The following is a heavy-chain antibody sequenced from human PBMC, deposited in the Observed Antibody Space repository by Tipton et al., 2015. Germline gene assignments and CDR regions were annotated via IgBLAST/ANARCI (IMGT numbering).Heavy chain of an antibody. D-gene: IGHD2-2*03. Sequence: TLSLTCTVSGGSISNYYWSWIRQPAGKGLEWMGRIYTSGRTNYSPSPKSRVTMSLDTSKNQFSLRLSSVTAADTAVYYCARMDILGNWFDPWGQGTLVTVSS. CDR2: IYTSGRT. J-gene: IGHJ5*02. CDR3: ARMDILGNWFDP. V-gene: IGHV4-4*07. CDR1: GGSISNYY.